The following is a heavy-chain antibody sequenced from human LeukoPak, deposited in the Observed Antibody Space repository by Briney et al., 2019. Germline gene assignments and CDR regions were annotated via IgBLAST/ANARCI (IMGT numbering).Heavy chain of an antibody. D-gene: IGHD3-22*01. CDR3: ARSKHYYDSSGNNWFDP. CDR1: GYSFTSYW. CDR2: IYPGDSDT. V-gene: IGHV5-51*01. Sequence: GESLKISCKGSGYSFTSYWIGWVRQMPGKGLEWMGIIYPGDSDTRYSPSFQGQVTISADKSISTAYLQWSSLKASDTAMYYCARSKHYYDSSGNNWFDPWGQETLVTVSS. J-gene: IGHJ5*02.